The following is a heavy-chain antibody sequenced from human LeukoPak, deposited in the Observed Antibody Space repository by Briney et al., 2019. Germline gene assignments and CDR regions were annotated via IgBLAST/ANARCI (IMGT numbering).Heavy chain of an antibody. CDR3: ARDMGYSYGTYYFDY. J-gene: IGHJ4*02. Sequence: GASVKVSCKASGYTFTSYDINWVRQATGQGLEWMGWMNPNSGNTGYAQKFQGRVTMTRNTSISTAYMELSSLRSEDTAVYYCARDMGYSYGTYYFDYWGQETLVTVSS. CDR1: GYTFTSYD. D-gene: IGHD5-18*01. V-gene: IGHV1-8*01. CDR2: MNPNSGNT.